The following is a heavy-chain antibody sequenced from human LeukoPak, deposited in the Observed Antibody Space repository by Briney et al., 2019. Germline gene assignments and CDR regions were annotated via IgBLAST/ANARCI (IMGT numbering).Heavy chain of an antibody. CDR2: IKEDGSRT. J-gene: IGHJ3*02. CDR1: GFTFSSYW. D-gene: IGHD2-2*01. V-gene: IGHV3-7*01. Sequence: GGSLRLSCVASGFTFSSYWMTWVRQAPGRGLERVANIKEDGSRTYYMDSVRGRFTISRDNAKSSLYLQMNSLRAEDTAVYYCAREIPGELNAFDIWGQGTIVTVSS. CDR3: AREIPGELNAFDI.